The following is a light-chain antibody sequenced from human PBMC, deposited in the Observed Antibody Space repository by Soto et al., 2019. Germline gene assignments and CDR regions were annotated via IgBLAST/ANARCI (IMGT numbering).Light chain of an antibody. CDR3: QQTYNTPIP. Sequence: DIQMTQSPSSLSASVGDRVTITCRASQSFSSYLNWYQQKPGKAPKLLIYAASSLQSGVPSRFSGSGSGTDLTLTISSLQPEDFATYYCQQTYNTPIPFGQGTRLEIK. CDR2: AAS. V-gene: IGKV1-39*01. CDR1: QSFSSY. J-gene: IGKJ5*01.